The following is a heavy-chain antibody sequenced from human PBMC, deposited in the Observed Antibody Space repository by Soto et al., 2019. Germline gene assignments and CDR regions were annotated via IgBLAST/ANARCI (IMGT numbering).Heavy chain of an antibody. J-gene: IGHJ4*02. Sequence: QVQLVQSGAEVKKPGSSVKVSCKASGGTFSSYAISWVRQAPGQGLEWMGGIIPIFGTANYAQKFQGRVTITADESTSTAYMELSSLRSEDTAVYYCASVDYDFWSGRPCYYFDYWGQGTLVTVSS. CDR1: GGTFSSYA. D-gene: IGHD3-3*01. V-gene: IGHV1-69*01. CDR2: IIPIFGTA. CDR3: ASVDYDFWSGRPCYYFDY.